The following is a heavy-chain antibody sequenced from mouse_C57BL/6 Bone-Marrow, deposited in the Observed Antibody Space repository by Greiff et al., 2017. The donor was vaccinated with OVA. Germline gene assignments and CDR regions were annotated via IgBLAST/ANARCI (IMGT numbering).Heavy chain of an antibody. J-gene: IGHJ4*01. V-gene: IGHV1-59*01. D-gene: IGHD2-2*01. CDR3: ATLWLRPGDYAMDY. CDR1: GYTFTSYW. CDR2: IDPSDSYT. Sequence: QVQLQQPGAELVRPGTSVKLSCKASGYTFTSYWMHWVKQRPGQGLEWIGVIDPSDSYTNYNQKFKGKATLTVDTSSSTAYMQLSSLTSEDSAVYDCATLWLRPGDYAMDYWGQGTSVTVAS.